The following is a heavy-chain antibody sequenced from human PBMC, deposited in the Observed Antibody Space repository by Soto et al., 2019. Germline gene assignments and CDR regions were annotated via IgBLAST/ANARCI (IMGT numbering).Heavy chain of an antibody. CDR3: ARDPSIAADYYFDY. CDR2: ISYDGSNK. V-gene: IGHV3-30-3*01. CDR1: GFTFSSYA. D-gene: IGHD6-13*01. J-gene: IGHJ4*02. Sequence: SLRLACAACGFTFSSYAMHWVRQAPGKGLEWVAVISYDGSNKYYADSVKGRFTISRDNSKNTLYLQMNSLRAEDTAVYYCARDPSIAADYYFDYWGQGTLVTVSS.